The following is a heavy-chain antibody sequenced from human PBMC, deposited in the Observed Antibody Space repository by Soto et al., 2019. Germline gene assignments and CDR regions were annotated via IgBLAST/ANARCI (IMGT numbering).Heavy chain of an antibody. Sequence: QVQLQESGPGLVKPSETLSLTCTVSGGSISSYYWSWIRQSAGKGLEWIGRIYSSGSTNYNPSLKSRVTMSVDTSRNQFSLKLRSVTAADTAVYFCVRDNGYSYGRFDYWGQGTLVTVSS. D-gene: IGHD5-18*01. J-gene: IGHJ4*02. CDR3: VRDNGYSYGRFDY. CDR2: IYSSGST. V-gene: IGHV4-4*07. CDR1: GGSISSYY.